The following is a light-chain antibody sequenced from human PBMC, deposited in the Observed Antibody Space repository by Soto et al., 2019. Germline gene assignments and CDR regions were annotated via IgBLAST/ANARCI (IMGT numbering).Light chain of an antibody. V-gene: IGLV1-40*01. Sequence: QSVLTQPPSVSVAPGQRVTISCTGSSSNIGAGYDVHWYQQLPGTAPKLLIFGNSNRPSGVPDRFSGSKSGTSASLAITGLQAEGEADYYCQSYDSTFYVFGTGTKVTVL. CDR3: QSYDSTFYV. CDR2: GNS. CDR1: SSNIGAGYD. J-gene: IGLJ1*01.